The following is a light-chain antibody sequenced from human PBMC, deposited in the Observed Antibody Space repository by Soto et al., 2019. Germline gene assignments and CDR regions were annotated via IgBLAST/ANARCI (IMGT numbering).Light chain of an antibody. V-gene: IGLV2-14*03. CDR2: DVA. Sequence: QSALTQPASVSDSPGQSITISCTGTSSDIGGSDHVSWYLQYPGEAPKLIIYDVANRPSGVSHRFSGSKSGNTASLIISGLQREDEADYYCVSFTTSRSYVFGTGTKVTVL. CDR3: VSFTTSRSYV. CDR1: SSDIGGSDH. J-gene: IGLJ1*01.